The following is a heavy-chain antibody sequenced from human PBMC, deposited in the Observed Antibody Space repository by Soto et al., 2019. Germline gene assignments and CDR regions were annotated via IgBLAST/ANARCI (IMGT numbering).Heavy chain of an antibody. J-gene: IGHJ5*01. Sequence: GGSLRLSCAASGFSFSTYNMDWVRQAPGKRPERIAYISTTSFTIYYADSVKGRFTISRDNDRNSLYLEMNSLRDEDTAVYYCARDRCYDGTCYSASDSWGQGTLVTVSS. CDR1: GFSFSTYN. V-gene: IGHV3-48*02. D-gene: IGHD2-15*01. CDR3: ARDRCYDGTCYSASDS. CDR2: ISTTSFTI.